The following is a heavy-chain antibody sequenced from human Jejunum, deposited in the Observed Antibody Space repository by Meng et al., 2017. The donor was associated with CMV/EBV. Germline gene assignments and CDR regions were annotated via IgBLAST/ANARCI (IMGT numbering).Heavy chain of an antibody. J-gene: IGHJ4*02. D-gene: IGHD4-11*01. CDR1: GFSFIGSA. Sequence: ELQPVGSVGGLVQPGGSRKLSCVASGFSFIGSAIHWVRQASGKGLEWVGRIRSKPDNYATIYAASVKGRFTISRDDSKNTAYLQMNSLKTEDTAVYYCALVTTNSDYFDYWGQGTLVTVSS. CDR2: IRSKPDNYAT. V-gene: IGHV3-73*02. CDR3: ALVTTNSDYFDY.